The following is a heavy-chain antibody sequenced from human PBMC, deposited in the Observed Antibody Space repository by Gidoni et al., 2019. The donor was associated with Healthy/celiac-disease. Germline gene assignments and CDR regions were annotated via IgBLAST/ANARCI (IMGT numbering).Heavy chain of an antibody. CDR1: GFTFSSYE. Sequence: EVQLVESGGGLVQPGGSLRLSCAASGFTFSSYEMNWVRQAPGKGLEWVSYIRSSGSTIYYADSVKGRFTISRDNAKNSLYLQMNSLRAEDTAVYYCARETNSNNYFDYWGQGTLVTVSS. J-gene: IGHJ4*02. V-gene: IGHV3-48*03. CDR3: ARETNSNNYFDY. CDR2: IRSSGSTI. D-gene: IGHD4-4*01.